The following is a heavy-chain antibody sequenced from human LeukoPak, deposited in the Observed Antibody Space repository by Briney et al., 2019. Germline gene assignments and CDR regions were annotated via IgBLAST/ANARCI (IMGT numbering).Heavy chain of an antibody. V-gene: IGHV3-53*04. CDR2: IYSGGST. Sequence: GGSLRLSCAASGFTVSSNYMSWVRQAPGKGLEWVSVIYSGGSTYYADSVKGRFTISRHNSKNTLYLQMNSLRAEDTAVYYCARENYYGSGSYPYFDYWGQGTLVTVSS. J-gene: IGHJ4*02. CDR3: ARENYYGSGSYPYFDY. D-gene: IGHD3-10*01. CDR1: GFTVSSNY.